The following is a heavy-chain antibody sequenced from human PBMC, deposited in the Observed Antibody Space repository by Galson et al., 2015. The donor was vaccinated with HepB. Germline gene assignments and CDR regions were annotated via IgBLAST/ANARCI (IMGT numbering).Heavy chain of an antibody. J-gene: IGHJ4*02. CDR1: GSSFTTYD. CDR2: MSPDSGNT. V-gene: IGHV1-8*01. CDR3: AIQYDY. Sequence: SVKVSCKASGSSFTTYDINWVRQATGQGLEWMGWMSPDSGNTGYAQKFQGRVTMTRETSISTAYLELSSLTSEDTAVYYCAIQYDYWGQGTLVTVSS.